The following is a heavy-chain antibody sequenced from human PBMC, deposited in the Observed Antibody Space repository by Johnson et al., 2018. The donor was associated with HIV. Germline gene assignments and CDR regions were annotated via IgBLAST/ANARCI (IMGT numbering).Heavy chain of an antibody. D-gene: IGHD6-6*01. CDR1: GFTFSSYA. CDR3: ARCDSSSPLRAFDI. J-gene: IGHJ3*02. V-gene: IGHV3-30*04. Sequence: QVQLVESGGGVVQPGRSLRLSCAASGFTFSSYAMHWVRQAPGKGLEWVSFIRYDGSNKYYADSVKGRFTISRDNAKNSLYLQMNSLRAEDTALYYCARCDSSSPLRAFDIWGQGTRVTVSS. CDR2: IRYDGSNK.